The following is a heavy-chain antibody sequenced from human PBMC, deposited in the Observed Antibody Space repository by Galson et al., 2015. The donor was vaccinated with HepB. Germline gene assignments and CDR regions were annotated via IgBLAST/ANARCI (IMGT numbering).Heavy chain of an antibody. CDR3: ARGRQQLGHTYWYFDL. CDR1: GFTFSSYW. CDR2: IKQDGSEK. D-gene: IGHD6-13*01. J-gene: IGHJ2*01. Sequence: SLRLSCAASGFTFSSYWMSWVRQAPGKGLEWVANIKQDGSEKYYVDSVKGRFTISRDNAKNSLDLQMNSLGVEDTAVCYCARGRQQLGHTYWYFDLWGRGTLVTVSS. V-gene: IGHV3-7*01.